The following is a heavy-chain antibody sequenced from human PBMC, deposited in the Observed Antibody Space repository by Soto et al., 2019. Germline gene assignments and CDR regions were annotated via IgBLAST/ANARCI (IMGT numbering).Heavy chain of an antibody. CDR1: GFSIATTGEA. Sequence: QITLKESGPTVVKPTQTLTLTCTLCGFSIATTGEAVAWIRQPPGKALEWLGIIYWDDDKRYSPLLQSRLTISKDTSKNQVVLMMSNMPPADTGTYYCAHSLSEGTDRDLDYWGQGTRVTVSS. J-gene: IGHJ4*02. CDR3: AHSLSEGTDRDLDY. V-gene: IGHV2-5*02. CDR2: IYWDDDK.